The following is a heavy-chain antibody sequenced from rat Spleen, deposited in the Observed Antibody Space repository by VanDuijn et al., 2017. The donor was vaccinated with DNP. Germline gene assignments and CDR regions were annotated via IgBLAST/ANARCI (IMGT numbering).Heavy chain of an antibody. V-gene: IGHV5-7*01. CDR3: TRHDYDRPNDFYGMDV. Sequence: EVQLVESGGGLVQPGRSLKLPCVASGFTFSDHNMAWVRQAPKKGLEWVATIAFDGRSTFYGDSVRGRVTISRENAKSVLFLEMGSLRSEDTATYYCTRHDYDRPNDFYGMDVWGQGTSVIVSS. D-gene: IGHD1-12*01. CDR1: GFTFSDHN. J-gene: IGHJ4*01. CDR2: IAFDGRST.